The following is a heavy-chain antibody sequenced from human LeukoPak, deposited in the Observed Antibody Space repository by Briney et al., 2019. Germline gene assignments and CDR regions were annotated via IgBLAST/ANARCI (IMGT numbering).Heavy chain of an antibody. CDR2: IYTSGST. Sequence: SETLSLTCTVSGGSISSGSYYWSWIRQPAGKGLEWIGRIYTSGSTNYNPSLKSRVTISVDTSKNQFSLKLTSVTAADTAVYYCARDRSAAPADYWGQGTLVTVSS. CDR1: GGSISSGSYY. D-gene: IGHD6-13*01. CDR3: ARDRSAAPADY. J-gene: IGHJ4*02. V-gene: IGHV4-61*02.